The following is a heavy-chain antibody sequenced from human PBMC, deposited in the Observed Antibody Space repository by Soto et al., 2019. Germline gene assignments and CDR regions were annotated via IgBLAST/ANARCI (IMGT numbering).Heavy chain of an antibody. CDR2: INPSGGST. Sequence: ASVKVSCKASGYTFTSYYMHWVRQAPGQGLEWMGIINPSGGSTSYAQKFQGRVTMTRDTSTSTVYMELSSLRSEDTAVYYCAREGCYYYDSSGYLCYGMDVWGQGTTVTVSS. J-gene: IGHJ6*02. D-gene: IGHD3-22*01. CDR1: GYTFTSYY. V-gene: IGHV1-46*01. CDR3: AREGCYYYDSSGYLCYGMDV.